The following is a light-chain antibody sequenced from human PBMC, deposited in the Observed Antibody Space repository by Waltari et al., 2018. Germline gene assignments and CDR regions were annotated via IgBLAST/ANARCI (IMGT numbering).Light chain of an antibody. CDR2: GAS. Sequence: EIVLTQSPGTLSLSPGERATLSCRASQTVRTTYLAWYHQQPGQAPTPLIYGASSRATGIPDRFSGSGSGTDFSLTISSLEPEDFAVYYCQQYDISPLTFGGGTKVEIK. CDR3: QQYDISPLT. J-gene: IGKJ4*01. CDR1: QTVRTTY. V-gene: IGKV3-20*01.